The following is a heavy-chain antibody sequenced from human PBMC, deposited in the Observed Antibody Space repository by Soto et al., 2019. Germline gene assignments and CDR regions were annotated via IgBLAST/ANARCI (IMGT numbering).Heavy chain of an antibody. J-gene: IGHJ4*02. Sequence: SGPTLVNPTQTLTLTCSFSGFSLTTSGVGVGWVRQSPEKALEWLELIFWDDDKRYSPSLRSRLTIAKDTSKNQVVLTLTNVEPVDTATYYCARILTATGGHFDSWGQGALVTVSS. V-gene: IGHV2-5*02. D-gene: IGHD2-8*02. CDR2: IFWDDDK. CDR3: ARILTATGGHFDS. CDR1: GFSLTTSGVG.